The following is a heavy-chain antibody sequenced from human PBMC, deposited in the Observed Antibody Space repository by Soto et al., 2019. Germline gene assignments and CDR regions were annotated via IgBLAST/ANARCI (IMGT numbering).Heavy chain of an antibody. J-gene: IGHJ6*02. D-gene: IGHD3-3*01. Sequence: EVQLLESGGGLVQPGGSLRLSCAASGFTFSSYAMSWVRQAPGKGLEWVSAISGSGGSTYYADSVKGRFTISRDNSKNTLYLQMNSLRAEDTAVYYCAKPREAYDFWSGHRYYYYGMDVWGQGTTVTVSS. CDR3: AKPREAYDFWSGHRYYYYGMDV. CDR1: GFTFSSYA. CDR2: ISGSGGST. V-gene: IGHV3-23*01.